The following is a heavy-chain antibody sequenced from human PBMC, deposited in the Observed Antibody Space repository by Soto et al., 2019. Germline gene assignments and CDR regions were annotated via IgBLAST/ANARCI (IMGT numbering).Heavy chain of an antibody. CDR3: VRDSHGDY. J-gene: IGHJ4*02. V-gene: IGHV3-74*01. CDR2: IVHDGPT. Sequence: EVQLVESGGGLVQPGGSLRLSCAGSGFTFSNYWMHWVRQAPGKGLEWVSRIVHDGPTDYADSVRGRFTISRDNAENTLYLQMNSLRPEDTAVYYCVRDSHGDYWGQGTLVTVSS. CDR1: GFTFSNYW.